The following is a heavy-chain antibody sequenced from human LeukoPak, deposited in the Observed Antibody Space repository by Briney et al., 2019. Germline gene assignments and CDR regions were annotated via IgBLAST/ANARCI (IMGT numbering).Heavy chain of an antibody. J-gene: IGHJ4*02. V-gene: IGHV3-20*04. D-gene: IGHD3-10*01. CDR2: INWNGGST. CDR3: ARDGASGSYYTTVSG. Sequence: GGSLRLSCAASGFTFDDYGMSWVRQAPGKGLEWVSGINWNGGSTGYADSVKGRFTISRDNAKNSLYLQMNSLRAEDTAVYCCARDGASGSYYTTVSGWGQGTLVTVSS. CDR1: GFTFDDYG.